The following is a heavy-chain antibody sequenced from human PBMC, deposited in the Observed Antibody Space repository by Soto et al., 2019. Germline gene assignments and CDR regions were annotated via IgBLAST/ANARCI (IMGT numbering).Heavy chain of an antibody. CDR2: IYYSGST. CDR3: ATRVYYDDCRGYYYCLY. Sequence: QVQLQESGPGLVKPSQTLSLTCTVSGGSISSGDYSWSWIRQPPGKGLEWIGYIYYSGSTYYNPSLKSRVTLAVDTSTRPFSLTESSVTATYRAVYYAATRVYYDDCRGYYYCLYWREGSL. V-gene: IGHV4-30-4*01. CDR1: GGSISSGDYS. D-gene: IGHD3-22*01. J-gene: IGHJ4*02.